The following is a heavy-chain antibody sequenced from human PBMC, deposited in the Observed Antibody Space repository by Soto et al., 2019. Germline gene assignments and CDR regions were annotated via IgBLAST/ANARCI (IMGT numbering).Heavy chain of an antibody. CDR2: ISYDGSNK. CDR1: GFTFSSYG. Sequence: QVPLVESGGGVVQPGRSLRLSCAASGFTFSSYGMHWVRQAPGKGLEWVAVISYDGSNKYYADSVKGRFTISRDNSKNTLYLQMNSLRAEDTAVYYCAKQGTVAIDYWGQGTLVTVSS. CDR3: AKQGTVAIDY. D-gene: IGHD1-26*01. J-gene: IGHJ4*02. V-gene: IGHV3-30*18.